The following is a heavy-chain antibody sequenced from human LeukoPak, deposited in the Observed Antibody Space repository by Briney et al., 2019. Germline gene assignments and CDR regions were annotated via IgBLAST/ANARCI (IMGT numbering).Heavy chain of an antibody. J-gene: IGHJ4*02. V-gene: IGHV3-23*01. Sequence: GGSLRLSCAASGFTFSSYGMSWVRQAPGKGLEWVSAISGSGGSTYHADSVKGRFTISRDNSKNTLYLQMNSLRAEDTAVYYCAKLLYYYDSSQTYWGQGTLVTVSS. D-gene: IGHD3-22*01. CDR1: GFTFSSYG. CDR3: AKLLYYYDSSQTY. CDR2: ISGSGGST.